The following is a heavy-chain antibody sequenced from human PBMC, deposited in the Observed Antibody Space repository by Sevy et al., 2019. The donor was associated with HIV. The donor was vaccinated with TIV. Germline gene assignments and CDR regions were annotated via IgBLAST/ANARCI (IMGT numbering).Heavy chain of an antibody. J-gene: IGHJ4*02. CDR3: ARVGGAQQLAFDY. CDR2: INAGNGNT. D-gene: IGHD6-13*01. Sequence: ASVKVPCRASGYTFTSYAMHWVRQAPGQRLEWMGWINAGNGNTKYSQKFQGRVTITRDKSASTAYMELSSLRSEDTAVYYCARVGGAQQLAFDYWGQGTLVTVSS. V-gene: IGHV1-3*01. CDR1: GYTFTSYA.